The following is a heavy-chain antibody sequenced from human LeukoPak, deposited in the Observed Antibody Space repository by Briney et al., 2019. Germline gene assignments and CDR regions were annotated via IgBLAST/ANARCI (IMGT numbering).Heavy chain of an antibody. CDR3: ARDGRMATIKNWFDP. D-gene: IGHD5-24*01. Sequence: GGSLRLSCAASGFTFSSYSMNWVRQAPGKGLEWVSSISSSSSYIYYADSVKGRFTISRDNAKNSLYLQMNSLRAEDTAVYYCARDGRMATIKNWFDPWGQGTLVTVSS. V-gene: IGHV3-21*01. CDR1: GFTFSSYS. J-gene: IGHJ5*02. CDR2: ISSSSSYI.